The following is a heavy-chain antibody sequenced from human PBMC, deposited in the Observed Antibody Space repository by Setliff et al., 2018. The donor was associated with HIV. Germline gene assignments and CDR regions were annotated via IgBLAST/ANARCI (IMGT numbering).Heavy chain of an antibody. V-gene: IGHV1-69*13. CDR3: ARIPNHSSGFDY. D-gene: IGHD3-22*01. CDR1: GYTLTELS. Sequence: SVKVSCKISGYTLTELSIHWVRQAPGKGLEWMGGIVPILNTGNYAPKFQGRVTITADESTTTAYMELSSLRSEDTAVYYCARIPNHSSGFDYWGQGTPVTAPQ. J-gene: IGHJ4*02. CDR2: IVPILNTG.